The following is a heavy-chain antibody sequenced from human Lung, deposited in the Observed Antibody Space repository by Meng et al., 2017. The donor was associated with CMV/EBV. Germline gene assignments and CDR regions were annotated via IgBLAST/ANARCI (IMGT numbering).Heavy chain of an antibody. CDR2: ISASGNT. J-gene: IGHJ5*02. V-gene: IGHV4-4*07. Sequence: QGQLQGPGPGLGKPSETRSLTCTVSGDSITSYYWSWIRQPAGKGLEWIGRISASGNTRYNPSLKSRVTMSVDTSKNQFSLKLSSVTAADTAVCYCARDFGSSWYPNWFDPWGQGTLVTVSS. CDR1: GDSITSYY. D-gene: IGHD6-13*01. CDR3: ARDFGSSWYPNWFDP.